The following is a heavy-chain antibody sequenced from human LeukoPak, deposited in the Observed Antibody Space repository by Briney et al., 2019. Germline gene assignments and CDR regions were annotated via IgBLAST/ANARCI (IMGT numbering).Heavy chain of an antibody. Sequence: GGSLRLSCAASGLIFSSYGMHWVRQAPGKGLEWVAVISSDGNNTYYADSVKGRFTISRDNSKNTLYLQMDSLRAEDTAVYYCARVGLLTGYYSLYYYYGMDVWGQGTTVTVSS. V-gene: IGHV3-30*03. J-gene: IGHJ6*02. D-gene: IGHD3-9*01. CDR1: GLIFSSYG. CDR2: ISSDGNNT. CDR3: ARVGLLTGYYSLYYYYGMDV.